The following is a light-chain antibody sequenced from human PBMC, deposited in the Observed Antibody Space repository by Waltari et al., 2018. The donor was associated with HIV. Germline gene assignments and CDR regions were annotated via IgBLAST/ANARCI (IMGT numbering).Light chain of an antibody. CDR1: QKISNY. V-gene: IGKV1-39*01. J-gene: IGKJ4*01. Sequence: DTQMTQSPSSLSASVGARITITCRASQKISNYLNWFQQKPGKAPDLLIYTASTLRSGVPSRFSGSGSGTDFTLTISCLQPEDFATYFCQQSDTSPLTFGGGTKVEI. CDR2: TAS. CDR3: QQSDTSPLT.